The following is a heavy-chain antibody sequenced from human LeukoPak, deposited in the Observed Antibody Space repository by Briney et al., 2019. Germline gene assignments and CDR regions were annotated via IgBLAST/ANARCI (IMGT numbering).Heavy chain of an antibody. Sequence: EASVKVSCKASGYSFTSDGISWVRQAPGQGLEWMGWISLHNGNTNYAQKLQGRVTMTTDTSTSTAYMELRSLRSDDTAVYYCARGGYDSKLWNYYYYYMDVWGKGTTVTVSS. CDR2: ISLHNGNT. D-gene: IGHD3-3*01. CDR1: GYSFTSDG. CDR3: ARGGYDSKLWNYYYYYMDV. V-gene: IGHV1-18*01. J-gene: IGHJ6*03.